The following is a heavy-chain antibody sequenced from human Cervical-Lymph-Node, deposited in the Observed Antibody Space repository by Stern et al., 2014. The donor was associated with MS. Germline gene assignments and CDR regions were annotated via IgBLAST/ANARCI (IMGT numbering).Heavy chain of an antibody. CDR1: GYSFTYHY. D-gene: IGHD2-21*01. CDR3: ATSPSYTYGED. V-gene: IGHV1-45*02. J-gene: IGHJ4*02. CDR2: ITPFNGHT. Sequence: VQLEESGAEVKKTGSSVKVSCKTSGYSFTYHYLHWVRQAPGQALEWMGWITPFNGHTKYAQKFQDRVTITRDRSMSTAYMELSSLRSEDTAMYYCATSPSYTYGEDWGQGTLVTVSS.